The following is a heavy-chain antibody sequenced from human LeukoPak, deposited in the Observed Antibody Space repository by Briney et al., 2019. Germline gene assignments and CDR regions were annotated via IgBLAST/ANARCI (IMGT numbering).Heavy chain of an antibody. J-gene: IGHJ4*02. Sequence: SQTLSLTCTVSGGSISSGDYYWSWIRQPPGKGLEWIGYIYYSGSTYYNPSLKSRVTISVDTSKNQFSLKLSSVSAADTAVYYCARIENSLWSGSYYFDYWGQGTLVTVSS. D-gene: IGHD3-3*01. CDR1: GGSISSGDYY. V-gene: IGHV4-30-4*08. CDR3: ARIENSLWSGSYYFDY. CDR2: IYYSGST.